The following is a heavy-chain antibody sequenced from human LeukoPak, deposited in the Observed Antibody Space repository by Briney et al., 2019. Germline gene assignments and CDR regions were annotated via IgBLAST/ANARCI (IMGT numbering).Heavy chain of an antibody. D-gene: IGHD1-14*01. CDR3: AKSGLNRFDY. CDR2: ISGSGSGGST. CDR1: GFTFTSYA. J-gene: IGHJ4*02. Sequence: GGSLRLSCAASGFTFTSYAMSWVRQAPGKGLEWVSGISGSGSGGSTYYADSVKGRFTISRDNTKNTLYLQMNSLRAEDTAVYYCAKSGLNRFDYWGQGTLVTVSS. V-gene: IGHV3-23*01.